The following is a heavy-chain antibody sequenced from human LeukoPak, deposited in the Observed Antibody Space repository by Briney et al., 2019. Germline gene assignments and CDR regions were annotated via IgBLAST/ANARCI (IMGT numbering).Heavy chain of an antibody. D-gene: IGHD2-21*01. CDR2: VNVHGSST. V-gene: IGHV3-74*01. J-gene: IGHJ3*02. CDR3: ARIATDAFYI. CDR1: LFTFRSFC. Sequence: PGGSLRLSCAASLFTFRSFCQHWVSQDSAKGLVWGSHVNVHGSSTSYAESVKRRFPIPRDNPKNTLLLQMNSLKAEDTAVYYCARIATDAFYIWGQGTVVTVSS.